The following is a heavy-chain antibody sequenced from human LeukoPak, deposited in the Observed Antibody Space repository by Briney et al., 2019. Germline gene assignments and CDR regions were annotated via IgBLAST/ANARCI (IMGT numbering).Heavy chain of an antibody. J-gene: IGHJ6*03. CDR1: GGSISSGSYY. CDR2: IYTSGST. Sequence: SETLSLTCTVSGGSISSGSYYWSWLRQPAGKGLEWIGRIYTSGSTNYNPSLKSRVTISVDTSKNQFSLKLSSVTAADTGEYYCARGRYYDSSGYYYYYYYMDVWGKGTTVTVSS. D-gene: IGHD3-22*01. CDR3: ARGRYYDSSGYYYYYYYMDV. V-gene: IGHV4-61*02.